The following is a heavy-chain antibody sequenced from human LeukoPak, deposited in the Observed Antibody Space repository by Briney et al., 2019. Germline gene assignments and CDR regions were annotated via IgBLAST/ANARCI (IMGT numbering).Heavy chain of an antibody. D-gene: IGHD3-3*01. Sequence: ASVKVSCKASGYTFTTYLMHWVRQAPGQGLEWMGVINPNSGLTTYAQRFQGRVTMTRETSTRTVYMELRSLTSDDTAVYYCARNAHYDYWSGYLDYWGQGTLVTVSS. V-gene: IGHV1-46*01. J-gene: IGHJ4*02. CDR2: INPNSGLT. CDR1: GYTFTTYL. CDR3: ARNAHYDYWSGYLDY.